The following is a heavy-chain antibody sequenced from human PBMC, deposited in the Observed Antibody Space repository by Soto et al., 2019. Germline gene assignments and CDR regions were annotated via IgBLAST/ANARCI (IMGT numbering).Heavy chain of an antibody. Sequence: EVQLVESGGGLVQPGGSLRLSCAASGFRFSDHFMDWVRQAPGKGLEWVGRVRNKANSYTTEYAASVKGRFTVSRDDSENLVYLQMNSLKTDETAVYYCARDKLGGGFDYWGQGTLVTVSS. CDR1: GFRFSDHF. CDR3: ARDKLGGGFDY. V-gene: IGHV3-72*01. J-gene: IGHJ4*02. CDR2: VRNKANSYTT. D-gene: IGHD1-26*01.